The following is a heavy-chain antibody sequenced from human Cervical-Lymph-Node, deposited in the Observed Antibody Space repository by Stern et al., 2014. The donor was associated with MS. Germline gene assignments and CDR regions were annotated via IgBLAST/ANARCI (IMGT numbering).Heavy chain of an antibody. CDR1: GFTFDDCA. D-gene: IGHD3-3*01. CDR3: LKGGLKQSGHYHFDMNL. J-gene: IGHJ6*02. CDR2: ISWSGGSV. Sequence: EVQLVQSGGALVQPGRSLRLTCLGSGFTFDDCAMHWVRQAPGKGLEWVSGISWSGGSVTYSDSVQGRFTVSRDNAKKSLFLQMNSLRVEDTASYYCLKGGLKQSGHYHFDMNLWGRGTAVIVSS. V-gene: IGHV3-9*01.